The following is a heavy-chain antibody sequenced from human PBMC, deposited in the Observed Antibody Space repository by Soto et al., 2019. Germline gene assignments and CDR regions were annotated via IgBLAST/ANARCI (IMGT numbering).Heavy chain of an antibody. V-gene: IGHV3-30*18. CDR3: AKEDPPKQQLDGRIDY. CDR2: ISYDESNK. CDR1: GFTFSNYG. J-gene: IGHJ4*02. D-gene: IGHD6-13*01. Sequence: QVQLVESGGGVVQPGRSLRLSCAASGFTFSNYGMHWVRQAPGKGLEWVAVISYDESNKHYADSVKGRFTISRDNSKNPLYLQMNRLRPEDTAVYYCAKEDPPKQQLDGRIDYWGQGTLVTVSS.